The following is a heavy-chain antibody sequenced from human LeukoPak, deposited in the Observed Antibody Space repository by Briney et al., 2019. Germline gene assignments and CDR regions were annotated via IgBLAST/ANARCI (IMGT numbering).Heavy chain of an antibody. CDR1: GGSISSYY. D-gene: IGHD3-22*01. Sequence: SETLSLTCTVSGGSISSYYWSWIRQSPGKGLEWIGYIYDSGSTNYNPSLKSRVTISVDTSKNQFSLKLSSVTAADTAVFYCASLTTADAFDIWGQGTMATVSS. J-gene: IGHJ3*02. V-gene: IGHV4-59*01. CDR2: IYDSGST. CDR3: ASLTTADAFDI.